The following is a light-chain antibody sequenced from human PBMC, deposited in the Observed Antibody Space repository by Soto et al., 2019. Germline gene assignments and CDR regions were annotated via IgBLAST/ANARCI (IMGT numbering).Light chain of an antibody. CDR3: HQYYTTPQT. Sequence: VLTQSPSSLAVSLGERATVNCRSSQSVLDNSTNKSYLAWYQKKPGHPPKLLVHWASVREAGVPDRFSGGGSGTDFTLTISSLQAEEVAVYYCHQYYTTPQTFGQGTQLEIK. CDR2: WAS. CDR1: QSVLDNSTNKSY. V-gene: IGKV4-1*01. J-gene: IGKJ2*01.